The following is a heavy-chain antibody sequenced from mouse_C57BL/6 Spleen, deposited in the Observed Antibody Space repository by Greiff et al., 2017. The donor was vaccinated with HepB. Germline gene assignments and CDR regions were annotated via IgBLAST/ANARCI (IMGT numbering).Heavy chain of an antibody. V-gene: IGHV3-6*01. CDR1: GYSITSGYY. CDR3: AREEYYGSRGAMDY. CDR2: ISYDGSN. Sequence: EVQLVESGPGLVKPSQSLSLTCSVTGYSITSGYYWNWIRQFPGNKLEWMGYISYDGSNNYNPSLKNRISITRDTSKNQFFLKLNSVTTEDTATYYCAREEYYGSRGAMDYWGQGTSVTVSS. D-gene: IGHD1-1*01. J-gene: IGHJ4*01.